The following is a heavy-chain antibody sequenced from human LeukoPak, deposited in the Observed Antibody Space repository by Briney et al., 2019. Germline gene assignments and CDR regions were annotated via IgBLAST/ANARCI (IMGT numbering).Heavy chain of an antibody. D-gene: IGHD4-17*01. CDR3: ASAYFQDYCDYAARYVY. CDR2: IIPIFGTA. J-gene: IGHJ4*02. CDR1: GGTFSSYA. V-gene: IGHV1-69*05. Sequence: ASVKVSCKASGGTFSSYAISWVRQAPGQGLEWMGGIIPIFGTANYAQKFQGRVTITTDESTSTAYMELSSLRSEDTAVYYCASAYFQDYCDYAARYVYWGQGTLVTVSS.